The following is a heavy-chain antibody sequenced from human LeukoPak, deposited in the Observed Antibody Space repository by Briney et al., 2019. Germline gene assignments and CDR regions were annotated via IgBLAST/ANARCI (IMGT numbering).Heavy chain of an antibody. CDR1: GLTFSDYY. CDR2: IYSGGST. J-gene: IGHJ5*02. Sequence: GGSLRLSCAASGLTFSDYYMSWIRQAPGKGLERVSVIYSGGSTYYADSVKGRFTISRDNSKNTLYLQMNSLRAEDTAVYYCARVGSSWYAIWFDPWGQGTLVTVSS. D-gene: IGHD6-13*01. V-gene: IGHV3-66*01. CDR3: ARVGSSWYAIWFDP.